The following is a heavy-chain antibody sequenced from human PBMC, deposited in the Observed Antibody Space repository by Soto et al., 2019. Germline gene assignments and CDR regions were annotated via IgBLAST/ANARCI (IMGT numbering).Heavy chain of an antibody. CDR1: GGSISSGGYS. D-gene: IGHD4-17*01. CDR2: IYHSGST. Sequence: QLQLQESGSGLVKPSQTLSLTCAVSGGSISSGGYSWSWIRQPPGKGLEWIGYIYHSGSTYYSQSLKSRVTISVDRSKNQFSLKLSSVTAADTAVYYCARDRDGDYEGWFDPWGQGTLVTVSS. V-gene: IGHV4-30-2*01. CDR3: ARDRDGDYEGWFDP. J-gene: IGHJ5*02.